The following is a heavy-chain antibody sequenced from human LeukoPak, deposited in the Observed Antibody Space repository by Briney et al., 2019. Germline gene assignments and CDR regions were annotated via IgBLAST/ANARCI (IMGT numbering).Heavy chain of an antibody. D-gene: IGHD7-27*01. CDR3: ARDQNWGLLYDAFDI. CDR1: GFTFSSYS. CDR2: IYYSGST. J-gene: IGHJ3*02. V-gene: IGHV4-39*07. Sequence: GSLRLSCAASGFTFSSYSMNWVRQPPGKGLEWIGSIYYSGSTYYNPSLKSRVTISVDTSKNQFSLKLSSVTAADTAVYYCARDQNWGLLYDAFDIWGQGTMVTVSS.